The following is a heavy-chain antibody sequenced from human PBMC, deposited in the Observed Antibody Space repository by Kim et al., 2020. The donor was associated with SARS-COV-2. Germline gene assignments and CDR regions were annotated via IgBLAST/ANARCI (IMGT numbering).Heavy chain of an antibody. J-gene: IGHJ6*02. CDR1: GFTFSSYA. Sequence: GGSLRLSCAASGFTFSSYAMSWVRQAPGKGLEWVSAISGSGGSTYYADSVKGRFTISRDNSKNTLYLQMNSLRAEDTAVYYCAKDGNPARRLLPQYYYYSYCMDVWGQGTTVTVSS. CDR3: AKDGNPARRLLPQYYYYSYCMDV. D-gene: IGHD3-22*01. CDR2: ISGSGGST. V-gene: IGHV3-23*01.